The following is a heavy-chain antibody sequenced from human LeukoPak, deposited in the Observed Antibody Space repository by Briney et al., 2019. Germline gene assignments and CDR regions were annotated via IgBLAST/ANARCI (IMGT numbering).Heavy chain of an antibody. J-gene: IGHJ5*01. CDR1: GFTFSSYW. CDR3: AKAGGYCSGTSCYPDS. CDR2: IKSKTDGGTT. D-gene: IGHD2-2*01. V-gene: IGHV3-15*01. Sequence: GGSLRLSCAASGFTFSSYWMSWVRQAPGKGLEWVGRIKSKTDGGTTDYAAPVKGRFTISRDDSKNTLYLQMNSLRAEDTALYYCAKAGGYCSGTSCYPDSWGQGTLVTVSS.